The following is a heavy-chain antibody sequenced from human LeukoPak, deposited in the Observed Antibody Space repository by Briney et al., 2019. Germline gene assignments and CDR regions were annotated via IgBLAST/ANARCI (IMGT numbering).Heavy chain of an antibody. J-gene: IGHJ4*02. D-gene: IGHD3-22*01. CDR2: INHSGST. V-gene: IGHV4-34*01. CDR1: GGSFSGYY. CDR3: AREGSSGYYIDY. Sequence: SETLSLTCAVYGGSFSGYYWSWIRQPPGKGLEWIGEINHSGSTNYNPSLKSRVTISVDTSKNQFSLKLSSVTAADTAMYYCAREGSSGYYIDYWGQGTLVTVSS.